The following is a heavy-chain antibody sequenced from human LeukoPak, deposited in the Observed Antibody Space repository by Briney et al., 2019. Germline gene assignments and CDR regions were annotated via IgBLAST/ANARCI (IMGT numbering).Heavy chain of an antibody. CDR3: ARDRGNDSSGYYSRFGY. CDR1: GYTFTSYA. D-gene: IGHD3-22*01. Sequence: ASVKVSCKASGYTFTSYAMNWVRQAPGQGLEWMGWISAYNGNTNYAQKLQGRVTMTTDTSTSTAYMELRSLRSDDTAVYYCARDRGNDSSGYYSRFGYWDQGTLVTVSS. V-gene: IGHV1-18*01. CDR2: ISAYNGNT. J-gene: IGHJ4*02.